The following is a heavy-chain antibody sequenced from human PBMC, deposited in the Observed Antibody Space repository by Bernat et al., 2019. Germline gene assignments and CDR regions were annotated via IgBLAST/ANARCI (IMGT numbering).Heavy chain of an antibody. CDR2: ISSSSSTI. CDR1: GFTFSPYS. V-gene: IGHV3-48*01. CDR3: ARVRGGVYYYAMDV. J-gene: IGHJ6*02. D-gene: IGHD3-10*01. Sequence: EVQLVESGGGLVQPGGSLRLSCAASGFTFSPYSMNWVRQAPGKGLEWVSYISSSSSTIYYADSVKGRFTISRDNAKNSLYLQMNSLRAEDTAVYYCARVRGGVYYYAMDVWGQGTTVTVSS.